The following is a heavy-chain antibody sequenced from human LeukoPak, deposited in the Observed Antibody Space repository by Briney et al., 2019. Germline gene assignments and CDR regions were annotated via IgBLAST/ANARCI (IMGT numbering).Heavy chain of an antibody. CDR3: ARSRDYDFDS. CDR1: GYIFTSYW. Sequence: GESLKISCKASGYIFTSYWVGWVRQMPGKGLEWLGITYPGDSDTRYSPSFQGQVTISADKSITTAYLQWSSLKASDTAMYYCARSRDYDFDSWGQGTLVTVSS. V-gene: IGHV5-51*01. D-gene: IGHD4-17*01. CDR2: TYPGDSDT. J-gene: IGHJ4*02.